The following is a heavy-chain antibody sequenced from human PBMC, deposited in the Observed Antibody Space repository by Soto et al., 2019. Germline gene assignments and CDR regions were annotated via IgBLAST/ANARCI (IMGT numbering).Heavy chain of an antibody. CDR3: AKEPVAAAEGYYGMDV. V-gene: IGHV3-23*01. CDR2: ISGSGGST. Sequence: GGSLRLSCAASGFTFSSYAMSWVRQAPGKGLEWVSAISGSGGSTYYADSVKGRFTISRDNSKNTLYLQMNSLRAEDTAVYYCAKEPVAAAEGYYGMDVWGQGTTVTVSS. CDR1: GFTFSSYA. D-gene: IGHD6-13*01. J-gene: IGHJ6*02.